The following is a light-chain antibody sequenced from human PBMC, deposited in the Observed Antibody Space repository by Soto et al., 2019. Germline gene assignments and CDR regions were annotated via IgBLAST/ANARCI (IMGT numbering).Light chain of an antibody. CDR2: DVN. V-gene: IGLV2-14*01. CDR1: SSDVGGYNY. Sequence: QSALTQPASVSGSPGQSITISCTGTSSDVGGYNYVSWYQQDPGKAPKLMIYDVNNRPSGVSNRFSGSKSGNTASLTISGLQAEDEAYYYCNSYTSSSTLAVFGGGTKLTVL. CDR3: NSYTSSSTLAV. J-gene: IGLJ2*01.